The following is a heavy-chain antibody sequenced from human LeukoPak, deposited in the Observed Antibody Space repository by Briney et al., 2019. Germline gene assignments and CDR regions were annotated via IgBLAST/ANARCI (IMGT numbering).Heavy chain of an antibody. CDR3: ARDPLTGASPDAFDI. CDR1: GGSFSGYY. V-gene: IGHV4-34*01. J-gene: IGHJ3*02. D-gene: IGHD7-27*01. CDR2: INHSGST. Sequence: SETLSLTCAVYGGSFSGYYWSWIRQPPGKGLEWIGEINHSGSTNYNPSLKSRVTISVDKSKNQFSLKLTSVTAADTAVYYCARDPLTGASPDAFDIWGQGTMVSVSS.